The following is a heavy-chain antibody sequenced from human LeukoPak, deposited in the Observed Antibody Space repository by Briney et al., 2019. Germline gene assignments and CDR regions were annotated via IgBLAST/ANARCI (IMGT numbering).Heavy chain of an antibody. Sequence: ASVKVSCKASGYTFTGYYIHWVRQAPGQGLECMGWINPNGGGTNYAQKFQGRVTTTRDTSISTAYMELSRLRSDDTAVYYCARGGSGSYFSWLDPWGQGTLVTVSS. CDR2: INPNGGGT. J-gene: IGHJ5*02. V-gene: IGHV1-2*02. D-gene: IGHD3-10*01. CDR3: ARGGSGSYFSWLDP. CDR1: GYTFTGYY.